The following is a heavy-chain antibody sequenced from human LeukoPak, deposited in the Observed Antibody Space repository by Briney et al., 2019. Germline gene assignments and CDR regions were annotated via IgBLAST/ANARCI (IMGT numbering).Heavy chain of an antibody. D-gene: IGHD2-2*01. CDR1: GFTFSRAW. CDR2: IKSKTDGGTT. Sequence: GGSLRLSCAAPGFTFSRAWMSWVRQAPGKGLEWVGRIKSKTDGGTTDYAAPVKGRFTISRDDSKNTLYLQMNSLKTEDTAVYYCTTDGPSTRSLYSYYGMDVWGQGTTVTVSS. J-gene: IGHJ6*02. V-gene: IGHV3-15*01. CDR3: TTDGPSTRSLYSYYGMDV.